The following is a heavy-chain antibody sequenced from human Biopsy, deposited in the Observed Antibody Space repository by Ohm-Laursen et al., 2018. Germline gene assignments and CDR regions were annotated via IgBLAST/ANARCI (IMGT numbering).Heavy chain of an antibody. CDR2: IFYSANT. V-gene: IGHV4-31*03. CDR1: GVSINGGRYY. Sequence: TLSLTCTVSGVSINGGRYYWNWLRPHPGKGLEWIGNIFYSANTYYNPSLKSRVTISVDTSKNQFSLKLSSVTAADTAVYYCARLGSGDYFPTFFDFWGQGALVTVSS. D-gene: IGHD5-12*01. J-gene: IGHJ4*02. CDR3: ARLGSGDYFPTFFDF.